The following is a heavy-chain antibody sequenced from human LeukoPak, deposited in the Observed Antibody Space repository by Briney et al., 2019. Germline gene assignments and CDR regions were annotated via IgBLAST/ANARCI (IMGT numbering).Heavy chain of an antibody. Sequence: PSQTLPLTCTVSGGSIRSDNYYWNWIRQHPGKGLEWIGNIYYSGSTYYNPSLKSRVTLVVDTSKNQFSLQLTSVSTADTAVYYCARLYGSGKNYFDYWGQGTLVTVSS. V-gene: IGHV4-31*03. CDR3: ARLYGSGKNYFDY. CDR1: GGSIRSDNYY. J-gene: IGHJ4*02. CDR2: IYYSGST. D-gene: IGHD3-10*01.